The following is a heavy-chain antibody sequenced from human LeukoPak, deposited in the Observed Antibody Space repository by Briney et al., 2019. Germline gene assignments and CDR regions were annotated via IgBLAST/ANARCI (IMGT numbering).Heavy chain of an antibody. V-gene: IGHV3-23*01. CDR1: GFTFSSYA. CDR2: ISGSGGST. D-gene: IGHD3-10*01. J-gene: IGHJ4*02. CDR3: AKVDSYYYGSGSYERY. Sequence: GGSLRLSCAASGFTFSSYAMSWVRQAPGKGLEWVSAISGSGGSTYYADSAKGRFTISRDNSKNTLYLQMNSLRAEDTAVYYCAKVDSYYYGSGSYERYWGQGTLVTVSS.